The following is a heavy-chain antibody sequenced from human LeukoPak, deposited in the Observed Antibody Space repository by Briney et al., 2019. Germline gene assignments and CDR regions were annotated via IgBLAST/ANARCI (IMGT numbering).Heavy chain of an antibody. CDR1: GFTFSSYA. D-gene: IGHD3-22*01. J-gene: IGHJ5*02. Sequence: PGGSLRLSCSASGFTFSSYAMSWVRQAPGKGLEWVSAISGSGGSTYYADSVKGRFTISRDNSKNTLYLQMNSLRAEDTAVYYCAKARITMIVGEYNWFDPWGQGTLVTVSS. CDR2: ISGSGGST. CDR3: AKARITMIVGEYNWFDP. V-gene: IGHV3-23*01.